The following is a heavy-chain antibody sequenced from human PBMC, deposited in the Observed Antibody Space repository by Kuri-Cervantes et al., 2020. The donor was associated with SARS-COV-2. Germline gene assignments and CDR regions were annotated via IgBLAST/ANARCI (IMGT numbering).Heavy chain of an antibody. J-gene: IGHJ4*02. CDR1: GGTFSSYA. D-gene: IGHD3-22*01. Sequence: LVQVSCKASGGTFSSYAISWVRQAPGQGLEWMGGIIPIFGTANYAQKFQGRVTITADKSTSTAYMELSSLRSEDTAVYYCARGADDSSGYYRNWGQGTLVTVSS. CDR3: ARGADDSSGYYRN. CDR2: IIPIFGTA. V-gene: IGHV1-69*06.